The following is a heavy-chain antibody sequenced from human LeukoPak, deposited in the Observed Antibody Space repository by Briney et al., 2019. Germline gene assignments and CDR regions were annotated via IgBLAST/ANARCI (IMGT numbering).Heavy chain of an antibody. CDR1: GGTFSSYA. V-gene: IGHV1-69*13. CDR2: IIPIFGTA. CDR3: ARAVNYDSSGYYYGYYFDY. D-gene: IGHD3-22*01. Sequence: GASVKVSCKASGGTFSSYAISWVRQAPGQGLEWMGGIIPIFGTANYAQKFQGRVTITADESTSTAYMGLSSLRSEDTAVYYCARAVNYDSSGYYYGYYFDYWGQGTLVTVSS. J-gene: IGHJ4*02.